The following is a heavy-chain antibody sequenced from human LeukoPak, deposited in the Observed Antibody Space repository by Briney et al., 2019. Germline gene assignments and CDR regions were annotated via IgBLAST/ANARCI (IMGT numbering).Heavy chain of an antibody. J-gene: IGHJ3*02. Sequence: KPSETLSLTCTVSGGSISSYYWSWLRQPPGQGLEWIGYIYYSGSTNYSPSLKSRVTISVDTSKNQFSLKLSSVTAADTAVYYCANTIAVARIDAFDIWGQGTMVTVSS. V-gene: IGHV4-59*01. CDR3: ANTIAVARIDAFDI. CDR1: GGSISSYY. CDR2: IYYSGST. D-gene: IGHD6-19*01.